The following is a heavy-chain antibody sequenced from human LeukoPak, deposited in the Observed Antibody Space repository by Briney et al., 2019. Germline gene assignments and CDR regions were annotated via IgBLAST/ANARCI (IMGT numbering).Heavy chain of an antibody. V-gene: IGHV1-2*02. CDR2: INPNSGGT. J-gene: IGHJ5*02. Sequence: GASVKVSCKASGYTFTSYGISWVRQAPGQGLEWMGWINPNSGGTNYAQKFQGRVTMTRDTSISTAYMELSRLRSDDTAVYYCARDFWYGSGSHNWFDPWGQGTLVTVSS. CDR1: GYTFTSYG. D-gene: IGHD3-10*01. CDR3: ARDFWYGSGSHNWFDP.